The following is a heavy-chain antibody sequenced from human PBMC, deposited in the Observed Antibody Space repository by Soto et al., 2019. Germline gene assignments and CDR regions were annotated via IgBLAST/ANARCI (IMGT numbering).Heavy chain of an antibody. Sequence: GGSLRLSCGATGFTFSRYWMNWVRQAPGKGLEWVANINQDGGQTYYVDSVKGRFTISRNNAKNFLYLQMDSLRAEDTAVYYCASPPTNLDYDDDTWFDPWGQGTLVTVSS. CDR1: GFTFSRYW. CDR2: INQDGGQT. D-gene: IGHD4-17*01. V-gene: IGHV3-7*01. CDR3: ASPPTNLDYDDDTWFDP. J-gene: IGHJ5*02.